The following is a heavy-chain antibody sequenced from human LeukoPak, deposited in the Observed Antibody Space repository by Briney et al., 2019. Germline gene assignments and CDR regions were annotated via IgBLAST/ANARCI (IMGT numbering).Heavy chain of an antibody. V-gene: IGHV6-1*01. CDR1: GDSVSNNNGA. CDR3: AGGYAFDV. J-gene: IGHJ3*01. Sequence: SQTLSLTCATSGDSVSNNNGAWNWIRQSPSRGLEWLGRTYYRSQWYNDYARSVMSRISVDPDTSKNQFSLHLSSVTPDDTAVYHCAGGYAFDVWGQGTMVTVSS. CDR2: TYYRSQWYN.